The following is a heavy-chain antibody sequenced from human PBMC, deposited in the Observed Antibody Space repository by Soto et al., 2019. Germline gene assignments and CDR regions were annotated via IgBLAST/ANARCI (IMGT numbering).Heavy chain of an antibody. D-gene: IGHD1-20*01. V-gene: IGHV1-69*05. Sequence: QVQLVQSGAEVKKPGSSVKVSCKASGGTFSSYAISWVRQAPGQGLEWMGGISPIFGTANYAQKFQGRVTIPSDESTSPAYMELSRLKSEDTAVYYCSEDKSVYGMDVWGQGTTVTVSS. CDR1: GGTFSSYA. CDR3: SEDKSVYGMDV. CDR2: ISPIFGTA. J-gene: IGHJ6*02.